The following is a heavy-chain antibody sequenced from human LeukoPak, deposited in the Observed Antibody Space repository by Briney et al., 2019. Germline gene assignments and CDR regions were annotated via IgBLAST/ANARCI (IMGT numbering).Heavy chain of an antibody. CDR1: GFTFSTYA. D-gene: IGHD3-22*01. CDR2: ISGNGDST. CDR3: AKDPIRDHYDTIPSYYFDS. J-gene: IGHJ4*02. Sequence: GGSLRLSCSASGFTFSTYAMHWVPQAPGKGLEYVSGISGNGDSTYYTESVKGRFIISRDSSKNTLYLQMSSLRAEDTAVYYCAKDPIRDHYDTIPSYYFDSWGQGTLVTVSS. V-gene: IGHV3-64D*06.